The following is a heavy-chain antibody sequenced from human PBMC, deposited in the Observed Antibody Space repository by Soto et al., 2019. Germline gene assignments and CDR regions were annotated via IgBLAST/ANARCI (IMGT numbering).Heavy chain of an antibody. Sequence: GGSLRLSCAASGFTFSSYGMHWVRQAPGKGLEWVAVISYDGSNKYYADSVKGRFTISRDNSKNTLYLQMNSLRAEDTAVYYCAKDTYYYDSSGYYYYYYYGMDVWGQGTTVTVSS. CDR2: ISYDGSNK. D-gene: IGHD3-22*01. V-gene: IGHV3-30*18. CDR3: AKDTYYYDSSGYYYYYYYGMDV. J-gene: IGHJ6*02. CDR1: GFTFSSYG.